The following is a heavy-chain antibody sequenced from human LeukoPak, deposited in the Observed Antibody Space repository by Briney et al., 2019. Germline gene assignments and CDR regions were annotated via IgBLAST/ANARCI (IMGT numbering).Heavy chain of an antibody. J-gene: IGHJ3*02. D-gene: IGHD2-2*01. V-gene: IGHV3-30*04. CDR1: GFTSSSYA. CDR3: ARVGWYQLLQRDAFDI. CDR2: IAYDGSNK. Sequence: GGSLRLSCAASGFTSSSYAMNWVRQPPGKGLEWVAIIAYDGSNKYYADSVKGRFTISRDNSKNTLYLQMNSLRADDTAVYYCARVGWYQLLQRDAFDIWGQGTMVTVSS.